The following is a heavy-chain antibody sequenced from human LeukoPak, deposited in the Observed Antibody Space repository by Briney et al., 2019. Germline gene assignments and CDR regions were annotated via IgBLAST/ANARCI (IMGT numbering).Heavy chain of an antibody. CDR3: ARYSVAGSIFDY. CDR2: INAGNGNT. V-gene: IGHV1-3*01. J-gene: IGHJ4*02. CDR1: GYPFTSYA. Sequence: ASVKVSCRASGYPFTSYAMHWVRQAPGQGLEWMGWINAGNGNTKYSQKFQGRVTITRDTSASTAYMELSSLRSEDTAVYYCARYSVAGSIFDYWGQGTLVTVSS. D-gene: IGHD6-19*01.